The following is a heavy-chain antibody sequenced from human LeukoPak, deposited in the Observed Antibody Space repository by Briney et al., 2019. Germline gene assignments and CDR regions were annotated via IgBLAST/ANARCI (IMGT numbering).Heavy chain of an antibody. D-gene: IGHD3-10*01. Sequence: ASVKVSCKASGYTFTGYYIHWVRQAPGQRLEWMGWINAGNGNTKYSQKFQGRVTITRDTPASTAYMELSSLRSEDTAVYYCARARGLWFGELFAFDIWGQGTMVTVSS. CDR3: ARARGLWFGELFAFDI. J-gene: IGHJ3*02. V-gene: IGHV1/OR15-3*02. CDR1: GYTFTGYY. CDR2: INAGNGNT.